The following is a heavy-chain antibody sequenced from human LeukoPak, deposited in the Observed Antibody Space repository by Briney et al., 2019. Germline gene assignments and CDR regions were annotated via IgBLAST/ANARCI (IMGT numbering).Heavy chain of an antibody. Sequence: SETLSLTCTVSGGSISSGGYYWSWIRQHPGKGLEWIGYIYYSGSTYYNPSLKSRVTISVDTSKNQFSLKLSSVTAADTAVYYCARGGGTNFDYWGQGTLVTVSS. CDR2: IYYSGST. CDR3: ARGGGTNFDY. D-gene: IGHD2-15*01. CDR1: GGSISSGGYY. J-gene: IGHJ4*02. V-gene: IGHV4-31*03.